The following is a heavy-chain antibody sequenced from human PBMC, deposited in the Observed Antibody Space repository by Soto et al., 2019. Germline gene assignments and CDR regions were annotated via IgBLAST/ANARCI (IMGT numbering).Heavy chain of an antibody. D-gene: IGHD3-10*01. Sequence: RRLSCAAAGFTFSSYAMSWVRQAPGKGLEWVSAISGSGGSTYYADSVKGRFTISRDNSKNTLYLQMNSLRAEDTAVYYCAKVAGVYYYYGMDVWGQGTTVTVSS. V-gene: IGHV3-23*01. CDR2: ISGSGGST. CDR3: AKVAGVYYYYGMDV. J-gene: IGHJ6*02. CDR1: GFTFSSYA.